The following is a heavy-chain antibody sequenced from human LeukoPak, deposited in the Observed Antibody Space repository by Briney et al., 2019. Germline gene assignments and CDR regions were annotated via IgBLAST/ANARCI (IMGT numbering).Heavy chain of an antibody. J-gene: IGHJ4*02. CDR1: GGSISSSSYY. CDR3: ARGIAAAGDDY. D-gene: IGHD6-13*01. CDR2: IFYSGST. Sequence: PSETLSLACTVSGGSISSSSYYWGWIRQPPGKGLEWIGSIFYSGSTYYNPSLKSRVTISVDTSKNQFSLKLSSVTAADTAVYYCARGIAAAGDDYWGQGTLVTVSS. V-gene: IGHV4-39*07.